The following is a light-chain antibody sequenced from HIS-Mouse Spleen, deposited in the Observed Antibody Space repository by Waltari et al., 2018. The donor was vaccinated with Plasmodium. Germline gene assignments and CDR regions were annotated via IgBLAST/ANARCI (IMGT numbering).Light chain of an antibody. CDR1: QSVLYSSNNKNY. J-gene: IGKJ2*01. Sequence: DIVMTQSPDSLAVSLGERATINCKSSQSVLYSSNNKNYLALYQQKPGQPPNLLIYWASTRESGVPDRFSVSGSGTDFTLTISSLQAEDVAVYYCQQYYSTPYTFGQGTKLEIK. CDR2: WAS. V-gene: IGKV4-1*01. CDR3: QQYYSTPYT.